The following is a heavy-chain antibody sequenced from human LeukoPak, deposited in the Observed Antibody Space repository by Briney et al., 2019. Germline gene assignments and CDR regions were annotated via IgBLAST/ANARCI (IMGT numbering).Heavy chain of an antibody. CDR1: GGSISGYY. V-gene: IGHV4-4*09. J-gene: IGHJ6*04. CDR2: IYSSGST. CDR3: PRFTYTTRPSDV. Sequence: SETLSLTCSVSGGSISGYYWSWIRQPPGQTLECIGYIYSSGSTNYNPSLQSRVTMSVDTSMNQFSLRLSSVTAADTAVYYCPRFTYTTRPSDVWGKGSTVTVSS. D-gene: IGHD3-16*01.